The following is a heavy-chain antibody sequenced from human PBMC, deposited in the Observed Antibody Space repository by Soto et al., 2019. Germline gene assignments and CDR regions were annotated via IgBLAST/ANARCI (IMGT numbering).Heavy chain of an antibody. D-gene: IGHD3-10*01. V-gene: IGHV3-21*01. Sequence: EVQLVESGGGLVKPGGSLRLSCAACGFAFSHYTMNWFRQAPGKGLEWVSSISSSSAYIYYADSVKGRFTVSRDHAKRSLYLQMNSLRAEDTAVYYCARDGSGSPPLYRGQGTLVTVSS. CDR2: ISSSSAYI. J-gene: IGHJ4*02. CDR1: GFAFSHYT. CDR3: ARDGSGSPPLY.